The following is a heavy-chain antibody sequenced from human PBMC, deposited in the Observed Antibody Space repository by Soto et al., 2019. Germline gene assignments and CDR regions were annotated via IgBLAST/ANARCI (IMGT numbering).Heavy chain of an antibody. Sequence: GASVKVSCNASGYTFTSYDINWVRQATGQGLEWMGWMNPNSGNTGYAQKFQGRVTMTRNTSISTAYMELSSLRSEDTAVYYCARSRGLRFLEWPYWGQGTLVTSPQ. CDR2: MNPNSGNT. V-gene: IGHV1-8*01. CDR3: ARSRGLRFLEWPY. CDR1: GYTFTSYD. J-gene: IGHJ4*02. D-gene: IGHD3-3*01.